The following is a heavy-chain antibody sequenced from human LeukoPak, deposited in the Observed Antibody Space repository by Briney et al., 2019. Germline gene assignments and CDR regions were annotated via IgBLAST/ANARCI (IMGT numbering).Heavy chain of an antibody. J-gene: IGHJ4*02. Sequence: PGGSLRLSCAASGFTFSSYWMSWVRQAPGKGLEWVANIKQDGSEKYYVDSVKGRFTISRDNAKSSLYLQMNSLRAEDTAVYYCARGRGWLRFGYYDSSGYSDYWGQGTLVTVSS. CDR2: IKQDGSEK. CDR3: ARGRGWLRFGYYDSSGYSDY. CDR1: GFTFSSYW. V-gene: IGHV3-7*03. D-gene: IGHD3-22*01.